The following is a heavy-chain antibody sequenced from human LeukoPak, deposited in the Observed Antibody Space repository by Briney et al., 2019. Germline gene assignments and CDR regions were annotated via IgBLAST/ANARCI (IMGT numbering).Heavy chain of an antibody. J-gene: IGHJ4*02. D-gene: IGHD3-22*01. V-gene: IGHV1-69*02. CDR1: GGTFSSYT. CDR2: IIPILGIA. CDR3: ARYQYYYDSSGYPVDY. Sequence: SVKVSCKAYGGTFSSYTISWVRQAPGQGLEWMGRIIPILGIANYAQKFQGRVTITADKSTSTAYMELSSLRSEDTAVYYCARYQYYYDSSGYPVDYWGQGTLVTVSS.